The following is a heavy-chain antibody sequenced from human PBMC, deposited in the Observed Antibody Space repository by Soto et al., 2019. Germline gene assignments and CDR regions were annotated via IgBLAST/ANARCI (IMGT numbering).Heavy chain of an antibody. J-gene: IGHJ6*02. CDR2: ISAYNGNT. CDR3: ARDLKDEDPYYSYYGMDV. V-gene: IGHV1-18*01. Sequence: ASVKVSCKASGYTFTSYCISWVRQAPGQGLEWMGWISAYNGNTNYAQKLQGRVTMTTDTSTSTAYMELRSLRSDDTAAYYCARDLKDEDPYYSYYGMDVWGQGTTVTVSS. CDR1: GYTFTSYC. D-gene: IGHD3-9*01.